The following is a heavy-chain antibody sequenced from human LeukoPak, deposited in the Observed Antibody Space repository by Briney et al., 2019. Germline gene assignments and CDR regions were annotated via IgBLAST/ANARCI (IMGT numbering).Heavy chain of an antibody. CDR1: GGTFSIYA. D-gene: IGHD6-13*01. J-gene: IGHJ4*02. CDR2: IIPIFGTA. CDR3: ARGGYRQQLVDY. Sequence: SVKVSCTSSGGTFSIYAISWVRQAPGQGLEWMGRIIPIFGTANYAQKFQGRVTITADKSTSTAYMELSSLRSEDTAVYYCARGGYRQQLVDYWGQGTLVTVSS. V-gene: IGHV1-69*06.